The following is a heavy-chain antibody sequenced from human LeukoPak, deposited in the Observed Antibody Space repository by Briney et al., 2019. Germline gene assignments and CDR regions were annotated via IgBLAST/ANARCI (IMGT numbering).Heavy chain of an antibody. CDR2: VNPADSDT. CDR1: GYSFTSYW. D-gene: IGHD6-13*01. V-gene: IGHV5-51*01. CDR3: ATVPRIPAVGNTEYFQY. Sequence: GESLKISCKGSGYSFTSYWIAWVRQMPGKGLEWMGIVNPADSDTRYSPSFQSQVTISVDKSISTAYLQWSSLQASDTAMYYCATVPRIPAVGNTEYFQYWGQGTLVTVSS. J-gene: IGHJ1*01.